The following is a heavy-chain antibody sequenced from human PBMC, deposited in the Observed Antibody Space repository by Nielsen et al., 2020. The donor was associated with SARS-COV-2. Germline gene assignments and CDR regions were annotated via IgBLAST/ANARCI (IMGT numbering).Heavy chain of an antibody. Sequence: GESLKISCAASGFTFRDYWMHWVRQAPGKGLEWVSTITASGDYTYYADSVKGRFTISRDISQNTLYLQMNSLRAEDTAVYYCAKRSGYGSGSILYWGQGTLVTVSS. V-gene: IGHV3-23*01. CDR3: AKRSGYGSGSILY. CDR1: GFTFRDYW. D-gene: IGHD3-10*01. J-gene: IGHJ4*02. CDR2: ITASGDYT.